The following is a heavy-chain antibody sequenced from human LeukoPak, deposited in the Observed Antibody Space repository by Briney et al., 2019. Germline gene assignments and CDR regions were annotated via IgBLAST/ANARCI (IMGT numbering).Heavy chain of an antibody. CDR1: GYSLTALS. J-gene: IGHJ4*02. CDR2: FDSEVGKT. Sequence: GASVKVSCKVSGYSLTALSMHWVRQAPGKGLEWMGGFDSEVGKTMYAEKLDGRLTVTDDTSTDTAYMQLSSLRLEDTAVYYCATDMVGYCGDVTCYSEAYWGQGTLVTVSS. CDR3: ATDMVGYCGDVTCYSEAY. D-gene: IGHD2-21*01. V-gene: IGHV1-24*01.